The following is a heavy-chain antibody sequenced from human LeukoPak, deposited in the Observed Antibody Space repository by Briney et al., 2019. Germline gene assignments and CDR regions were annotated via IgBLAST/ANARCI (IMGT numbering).Heavy chain of an antibody. J-gene: IGHJ6*03. Sequence: GESLKISCKGSGYSFTSCWIGWVRQMPGKGLEWMGIIYPGDSDTRYSPSFQGQVTISADKSISTAYLQWSSLKASDTAMYYCARQGATVTTEYYYSYMDVWGKGTTVTVSS. V-gene: IGHV5-51*01. CDR1: GYSFTSCW. CDR2: IYPGDSDT. D-gene: IGHD4-17*01. CDR3: ARQGATVTTEYYYSYMDV.